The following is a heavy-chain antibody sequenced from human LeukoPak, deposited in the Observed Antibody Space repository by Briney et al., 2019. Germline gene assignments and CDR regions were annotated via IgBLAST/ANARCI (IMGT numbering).Heavy chain of an antibody. Sequence: GGSLRLSCAASGFTFSSYWMSWVRQAPGKGLEWVANIKKDGSEKYYVDSVKGRFTISRDNAKNSLYLQMNSLRAEDTAVYYCARDADSGGWVDYYYYMDVWGKGTTVTVSS. D-gene: IGHD6-25*01. CDR1: GFTFSSYW. CDR2: IKKDGSEK. V-gene: IGHV3-7*01. CDR3: ARDADSGGWVDYYYYMDV. J-gene: IGHJ6*03.